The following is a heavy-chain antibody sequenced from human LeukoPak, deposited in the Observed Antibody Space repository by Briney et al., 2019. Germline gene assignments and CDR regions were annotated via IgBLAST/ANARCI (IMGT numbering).Heavy chain of an antibody. J-gene: IGHJ6*02. V-gene: IGHV1-2*02. CDR1: GYTFTSYG. CDR2: INPNSGGT. D-gene: IGHD3-10*01. CDR3: ARVRGPRGGYYYYGMDV. Sequence: GASVKVSCKASGYTFTSYGISWVRPAPGQGLEWMGWINPNSGGTNYAQKFQGRVTMTRDTSISTAYMELSRLRSDDTAVYYCARVRGPRGGYYYYGMDVWGQGTTVTVSS.